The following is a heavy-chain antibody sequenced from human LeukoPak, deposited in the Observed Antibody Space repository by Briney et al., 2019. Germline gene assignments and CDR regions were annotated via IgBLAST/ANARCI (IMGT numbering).Heavy chain of an antibody. CDR1: GGSISSGGYY. J-gene: IGHJ5*02. Sequence: PSDTLSLTCTVSGGSISSGGYYWSWIRQHPGKGLEWIGYIYYSGSTYYNPSLKSRVTISVDTSKNQFSLKLSSVTAADTAVYYCARGIYMVRGSDWFDPWGQGTLVTVSS. CDR2: IYYSGST. D-gene: IGHD3-10*01. V-gene: IGHV4-31*03. CDR3: ARGIYMVRGSDWFDP.